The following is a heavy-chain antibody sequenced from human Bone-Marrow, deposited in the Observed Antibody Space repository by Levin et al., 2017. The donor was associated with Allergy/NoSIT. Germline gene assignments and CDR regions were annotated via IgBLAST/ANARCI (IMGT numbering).Heavy chain of an antibody. CDR2: IYYSGST. CDR3: AREVYELLWFGESSWFDP. Sequence: SQTLSLTCTVSGGSISSGGYYWSWIRQHPGKGLEWIGYIYYSGSTYYNPSLKSRVTISVDTSKNQFSLKLSSVTAADTAVYYCAREVYELLWFGESSWFDPWGQGTLVTVSS. CDR1: GGSISSGGYY. D-gene: IGHD3-10*01. J-gene: IGHJ5*02. V-gene: IGHV4-31*03.